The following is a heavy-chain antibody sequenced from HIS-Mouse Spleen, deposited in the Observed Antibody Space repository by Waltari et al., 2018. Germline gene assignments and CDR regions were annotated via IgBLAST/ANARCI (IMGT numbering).Heavy chain of an antibody. CDR1: GGSISSSSYY. Sequence: QLQLQESGPGLVKPSETLSLTCTVSGGSISSSSYYWGWIRQPPGKGLEWIGSIYYSGSTYHNPSLKSRVTISVDTSKSQFSLKLSSVTAADTAVYYCARESPAAAGLGRYFDYWGQGTLVTVSS. V-gene: IGHV4-39*07. D-gene: IGHD6-13*01. CDR2: IYYSGST. J-gene: IGHJ4*02. CDR3: ARESPAAAGLGRYFDY.